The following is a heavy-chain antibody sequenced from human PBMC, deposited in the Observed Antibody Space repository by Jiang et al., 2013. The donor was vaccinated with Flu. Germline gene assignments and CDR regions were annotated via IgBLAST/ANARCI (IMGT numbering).Heavy chain of an antibody. Sequence: VQLLESGGGLVQPGGSLRLSCAASGFTFSSYAMSWVRQAPGKGLEWVSAISGSGGSTYYADSVKGRFTISRDNSKNTLYLQMNSLRAEDTAVYYCAKVDSGTSQYAWYYYYGMESGAKGPRSPSP. CDR3: AKVDSGTSQYAWYYYYGMES. V-gene: IGHV3-23*01. J-gene: IGHJ6*02. D-gene: IGHD1-1*01. CDR1: GFTFSSYA. CDR2: ISGSGGST.